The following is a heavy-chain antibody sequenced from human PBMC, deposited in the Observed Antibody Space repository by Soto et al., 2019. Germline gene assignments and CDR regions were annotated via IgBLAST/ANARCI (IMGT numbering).Heavy chain of an antibody. CDR3: ARDYGDYFDY. Sequence: LPETLSLTCTVSGGSISSYYWSWIRQPPGKGLEWIGYIYYSGSTNYNPSLKSRVTISVDTSKNQFSLKLSSVTAADTAVYYCARDYGDYFDYWGQGTLVTVSS. CDR1: GGSISSYY. V-gene: IGHV4-59*01. J-gene: IGHJ4*02. CDR2: IYYSGST. D-gene: IGHD4-17*01.